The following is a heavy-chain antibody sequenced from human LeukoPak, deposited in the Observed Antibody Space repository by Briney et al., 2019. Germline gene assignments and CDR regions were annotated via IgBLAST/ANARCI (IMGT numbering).Heavy chain of an antibody. Sequence: GASVKVSCKSSGGTLNRHAVSWVRQAPGQGLEWMGGIILISPTANYAQKFQDRVTITMDEFTTYMELSSLRPEDTAVYYCATGRVSDTTLVSWFDTWGQGTLVTVSS. CDR3: ATGRVSDTTLVSWFDT. D-gene: IGHD5-18*01. CDR1: GGTLNRHA. CDR2: IILISPTA. J-gene: IGHJ5*02. V-gene: IGHV1-69*05.